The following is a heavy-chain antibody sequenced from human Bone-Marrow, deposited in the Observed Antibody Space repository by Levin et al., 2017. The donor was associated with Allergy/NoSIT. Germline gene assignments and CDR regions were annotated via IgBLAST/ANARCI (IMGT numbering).Heavy chain of an antibody. D-gene: IGHD1-1*01. V-gene: IGHV4-31*03. CDR2: VYYTGSA. Sequence: LRLSCIVSGGSIRSSNDYWSWIRQHPGKGLEWIGSVYYTGSAYYNPSLKTRASISVDTSKNQFSLTLTSVTAADTAVYYCARMQEGQLLKGNWLDPWGQGTLVTVSS. CDR1: GGSIRSSNDY. J-gene: IGHJ5*02. CDR3: ARMQEGQLLKGNWLDP.